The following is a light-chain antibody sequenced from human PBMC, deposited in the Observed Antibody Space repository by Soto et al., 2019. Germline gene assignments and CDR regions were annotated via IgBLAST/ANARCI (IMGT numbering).Light chain of an antibody. CDR2: GAS. Sequence: EIVLTQPPCTLSLSPGERATLSCRASQSVSSSYLAWYQQKPGQAPRVLIYGASSRATGIPGRFSGSGSGTDFTLTIRRLEPEDFAVYYCQQYGSSTWTFGQGTKV. V-gene: IGKV3-20*01. CDR3: QQYGSSTWT. J-gene: IGKJ1*01. CDR1: QSVSSSY.